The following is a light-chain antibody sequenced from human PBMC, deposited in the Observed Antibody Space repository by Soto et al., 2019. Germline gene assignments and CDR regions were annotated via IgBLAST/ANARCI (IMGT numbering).Light chain of an antibody. J-gene: IGKJ2*01. Sequence: EIVMTQFPAILSVSPGERATVSCRASQSVSSNLAWYQQKPGQAPRLLIYGASTRATGIPARFSGSGSGTEFTLSISSLQSEDFALYYCQQYNNWPPKYSFGQGTKLEIK. CDR1: QSVSSN. CDR3: QQYNNWPPKYS. CDR2: GAS. V-gene: IGKV3-15*01.